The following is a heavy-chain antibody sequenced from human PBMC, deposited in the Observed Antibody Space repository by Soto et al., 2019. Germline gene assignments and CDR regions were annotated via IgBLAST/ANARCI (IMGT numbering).Heavy chain of an antibody. J-gene: IGHJ4*02. D-gene: IGHD4-17*01. CDR3: AHAGDYDLLSFDH. CDR1: GFSLTTTHMG. V-gene: IGHV2-5*02. CDR2: IYWDDDK. Sequence: QITLKESGPPLVIPAQTLTLTCAFSGFSLTTTHMGVAWIRQPPGKALEWLALIYWDDDKRYSPSLNNRLAISKDTSRNRVVLTITNMNPEDTGTYFCAHAGDYDLLSFDHWGPGTLVTVSS.